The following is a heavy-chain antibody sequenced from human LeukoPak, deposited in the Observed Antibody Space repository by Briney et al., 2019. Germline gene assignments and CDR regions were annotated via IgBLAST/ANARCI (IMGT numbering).Heavy chain of an antibody. Sequence: SVKVSCKASGGTFSSYAISWVRQAPGQGLEWMGGIIPIFGTANYAQKFQGRVTITADESTSTAYMELSSLRSEDTAVYYCAREPNDLMVRGVIMSAFDIWGQGTMVTVSS. J-gene: IGHJ3*02. CDR1: GGTFSSYA. CDR3: AREPNDLMVRGVIMSAFDI. V-gene: IGHV1-69*13. CDR2: IIPIFGTA. D-gene: IGHD3-10*01.